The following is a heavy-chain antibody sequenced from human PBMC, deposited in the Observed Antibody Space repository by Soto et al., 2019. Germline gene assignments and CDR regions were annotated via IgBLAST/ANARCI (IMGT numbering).Heavy chain of an antibody. CDR3: ARASRYYWNYMMY. V-gene: IGHV1-18*01. D-gene: IGHD1-7*01. J-gene: IGHJ4*02. CDR1: GYTFSNDA. Sequence: QVQLVQSGAEVKKPGASVKVSCKASGYTFSNDAITWVRQAPGQGLEWMGWVSAYNGNTNYAQKFKGRVTMTTDTSTSTAYMEIRSLRYDDTAVYFCARASRYYWNYMMYWGQGTLSPSPQ. CDR2: VSAYNGNT.